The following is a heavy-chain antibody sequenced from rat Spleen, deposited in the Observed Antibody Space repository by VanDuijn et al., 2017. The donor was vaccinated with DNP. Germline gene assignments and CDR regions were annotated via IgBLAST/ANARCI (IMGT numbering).Heavy chain of an antibody. CDR3: TRSRQLEGFAY. D-gene: IGHD1-10*01. Sequence: QVQLKESGPGLVQPSQTLSLTCTVSGFSLTNFAVGWVRQPPGKGLEWIAAVSSGGTPYYNSALKSRLSISRDTSKSQVFLKMNSLQTEDTAIYFCTRSRQLEGFAYWGQGTLVTVSS. CDR1: GFSLTNFA. V-gene: IGHV2S12*01. CDR2: VSSGGTP. J-gene: IGHJ3*01.